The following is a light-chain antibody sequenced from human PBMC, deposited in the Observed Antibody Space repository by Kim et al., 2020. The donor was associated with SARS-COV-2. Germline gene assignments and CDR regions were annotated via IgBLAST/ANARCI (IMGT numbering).Light chain of an antibody. CDR2: AAS. Sequence: ASVGDRVTITSRASQGISNFLAWYQQKAGKNPTLLIYAASTLQSGVPSRFSGSGSETDFTLTISSFQPEDVATYYCQKYNSAPLTFGGGTKVDIK. V-gene: IGKV1-27*01. J-gene: IGKJ4*01. CDR3: QKYNSAPLT. CDR1: QGISNF.